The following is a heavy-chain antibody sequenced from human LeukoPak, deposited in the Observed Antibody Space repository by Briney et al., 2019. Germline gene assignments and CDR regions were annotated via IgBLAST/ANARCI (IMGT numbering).Heavy chain of an antibody. J-gene: IGHJ4*02. V-gene: IGHV4-39*01. CDR3: ARTKFSYYFDY. D-gene: IGHD3-3*01. Sequence: SETLSLTCTVSGGSISGSSYYWGWIRQPPGKGLEWIGSIYYSGSTYYNPSLKSRVTISLDTSKNQFSLKLSSVTAADTAVYYCARTKFSYYFDYWGQGTLVTVSS. CDR2: IYYSGST. CDR1: GGSISGSSYY.